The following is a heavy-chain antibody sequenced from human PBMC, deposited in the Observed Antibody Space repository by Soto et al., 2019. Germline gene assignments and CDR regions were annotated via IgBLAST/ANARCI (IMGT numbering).Heavy chain of an antibody. CDR2: IWYDGSNK. CDR3: ARERLHCSSTSCYLGYFDF. D-gene: IGHD2-2*01. J-gene: IGHJ4*02. CDR1: GFTFSSYG. V-gene: IGHV3-33*01. Sequence: GGSLRLSCAASGFTFSSYGMHWVRQAPGKGLEWVAVIWYDGSNKYYADSVKGRFTISRDNSKNTLYLQMNSLRAEDTAVYYCARERLHCSSTSCYLGYFDFWGQGTRVTVSS.